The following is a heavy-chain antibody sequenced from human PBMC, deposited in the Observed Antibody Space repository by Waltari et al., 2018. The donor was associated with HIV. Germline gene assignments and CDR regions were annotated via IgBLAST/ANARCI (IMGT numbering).Heavy chain of an antibody. CDR2: ISSSGSTI. CDR1: GFTFGSYE. V-gene: IGHV3-48*03. D-gene: IGHD3-22*01. CDR3: ARSQYYYDSSLDY. Sequence: EVQLVESGGGLVQPGGSLRLSCAASGFTFGSYEMNWVRQAPGKGLEWVSYISSSGSTIYYADSVKGRFTISRDNAKNSLYLQMNSLRAEDTAVYYCARSQYYYDSSLDYWGQGTLVTVSS. J-gene: IGHJ4*02.